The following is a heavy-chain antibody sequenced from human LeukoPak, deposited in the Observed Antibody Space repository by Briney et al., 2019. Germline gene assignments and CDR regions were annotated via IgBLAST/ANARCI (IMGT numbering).Heavy chain of an antibody. V-gene: IGHV1-18*01. CDR3: ARAIQLWFGELLSWFDP. CDR2: ISAYNGNT. D-gene: IGHD3-10*01. CDR1: GYTFTSYG. Sequence: ASVKVSCKASGYTFTSYGISWVRQAPGQGLEWMGWISAYNGNTNYAQKLQGRVSMTTDTSTSTDYMELRSLRSDDTAVYYCARAIQLWFGELLSWFDPWGQGTLVTVSS. J-gene: IGHJ5*02.